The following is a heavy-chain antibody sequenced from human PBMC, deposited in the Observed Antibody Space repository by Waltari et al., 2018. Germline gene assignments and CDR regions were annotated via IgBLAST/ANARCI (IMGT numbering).Heavy chain of an antibody. V-gene: IGHV3-30-3*01. CDR1: GFTFSSYA. Sequence: QVQLVESGGGVVQPGRSLRLSCAASGFTFSSYAMHWVRQAPGRGLEWVAVISNDGSNKYYADSVKGRFTISRDNSKNTLYLQMNSLRAEDTAVYYCARDRTRQPQYYYYYGMDVWGQGTTVTVSS. CDR3: ARDRTRQPQYYYYYGMDV. J-gene: IGHJ6*02. CDR2: ISNDGSNK. D-gene: IGHD6-6*01.